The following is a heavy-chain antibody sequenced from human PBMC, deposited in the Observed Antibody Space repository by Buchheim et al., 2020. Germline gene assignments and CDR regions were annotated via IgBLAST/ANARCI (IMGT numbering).Heavy chain of an antibody. CDR3: ARGRRGVLLWFRELDNWFDP. V-gene: IGHV1-8*02. CDR2: INPNSGNT. CDR1: GYTFTGYY. D-gene: IGHD3-10*01. Sequence: QVQLVQSGAEVKKPGASVKVSCKASGYTFTGYYMHWVRQAPGQGLEWMGWINPNSGNTGYAQKFQGRATMTRNTSISTAYMELSSLRSEDTAVYYCARGRRGVLLWFRELDNWFDPWGQGTL. J-gene: IGHJ5*02.